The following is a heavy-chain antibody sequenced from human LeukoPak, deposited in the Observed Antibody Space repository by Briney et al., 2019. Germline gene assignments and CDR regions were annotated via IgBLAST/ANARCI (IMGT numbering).Heavy chain of an antibody. CDR1: GYTFTGYY. V-gene: IGHV1-2*02. J-gene: IGHJ4*02. CDR3: ARGGGNIVVVPAAMYY. Sequence: ASVKVSCTASGYTFTGYYMHWVRQAPGQGLEWMGWINPNSGGTNYAQKFQGRVTMTRDTSISTAYMELSRLRSDDTAVYYCARGGGNIVVVPAAMYYWGQGTLVTVSS. D-gene: IGHD2-2*01. CDR2: INPNSGGT.